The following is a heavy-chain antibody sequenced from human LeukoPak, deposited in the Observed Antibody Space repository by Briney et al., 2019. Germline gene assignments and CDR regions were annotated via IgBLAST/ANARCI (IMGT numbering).Heavy chain of an antibody. D-gene: IGHD3-22*01. CDR2: ISSSGST. Sequence: SQTLSLTCTVSGDSISSGDYYWSWTRQPAGKGLEWIGRISSSGSTNYNPSLKSRVTISVDTSKNQFSLKLSSVTAADTAVYFCARGPYSYDSSGAFDIWGQGTMVTVSS. CDR3: ARGPYSYDSSGAFDI. CDR1: GDSISSGDYY. V-gene: IGHV4-61*02. J-gene: IGHJ3*02.